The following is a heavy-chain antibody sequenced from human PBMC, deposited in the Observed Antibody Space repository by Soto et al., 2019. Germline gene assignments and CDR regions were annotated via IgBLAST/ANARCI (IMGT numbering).Heavy chain of an antibody. CDR3: ASRSSGWYLDY. CDR2: ISGSGGST. CDR1: GFRFSSYG. Sequence: GGSLRLSCRTSGFRFSSYGMHWVRQAPGKGLEWVSVISGSGGSTYYADSVKGRFTISRDNSKNTLYLQMNSLRGEDTAVYYCASRSSGWYLDYWGQGTLVTVSS. V-gene: IGHV3-23*01. D-gene: IGHD6-19*01. J-gene: IGHJ4*02.